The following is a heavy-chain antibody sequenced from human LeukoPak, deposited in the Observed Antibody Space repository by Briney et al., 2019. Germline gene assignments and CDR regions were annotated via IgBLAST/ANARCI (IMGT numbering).Heavy chain of an antibody. D-gene: IGHD3-16*01. J-gene: IGHJ4*02. CDR3: ARVVPSPGGGNYYFDY. Sequence: PSETLSLTCTVSGGSISSSSYYWGWIRQPPGKGLEWIGSIYYSGSTYYNPSLKSRVTISVDTSKNQFSLKLSSVTAADTAVYYCARVVPSPGGGNYYFDYWGQGTLVTVSS. V-gene: IGHV4-39*07. CDR1: GGSISSSSYY. CDR2: IYYSGST.